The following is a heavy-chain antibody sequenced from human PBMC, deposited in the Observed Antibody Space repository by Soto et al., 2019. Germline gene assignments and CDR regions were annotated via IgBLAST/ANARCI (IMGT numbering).Heavy chain of an antibody. CDR1: GFTFSNAW. D-gene: IGHD5-12*01. CDR3: TTESRGYSGFDY. CDR2: IKSKTDGGTT. V-gene: IGHV3-15*07. J-gene: IGHJ4*02. Sequence: EVQLVESGGGLVKPGGSLRLSCAASGFTFSNAWMNWDRQAPGKGLEWVGRIKSKTDGGTTDYAAPVKGRFTISRDDSKNTLYLQMNSLKTEDTAVYYCTTESRGYSGFDYWGQGTLVTVSS.